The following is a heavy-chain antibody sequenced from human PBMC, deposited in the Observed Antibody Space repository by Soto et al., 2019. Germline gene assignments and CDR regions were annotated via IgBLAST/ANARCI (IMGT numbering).Heavy chain of an antibody. CDR1: GGSISSGGYY. CDR2: IYYSGST. D-gene: IGHD1-26*01. V-gene: IGHV4-31*03. CDR3: ARWVGATSFDS. Sequence: QVQLQESGPGLVKPSQTLSLTCTVSGGSISSGGYYWSWIRQHPGKGLEWIGYIYYSGSTYYNPSLKSRGTIAGDTSKNQFSLKLSSVTAADTAVYYWARWVGATSFDSWGQGTLVTVSS. J-gene: IGHJ4*02.